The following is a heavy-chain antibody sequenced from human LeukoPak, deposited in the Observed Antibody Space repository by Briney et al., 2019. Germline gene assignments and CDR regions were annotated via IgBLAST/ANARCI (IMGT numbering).Heavy chain of an antibody. CDR2: INPNSGGT. J-gene: IGHJ5*02. D-gene: IGHD6-13*01. V-gene: IGHV1-2*02. CDR3: ATRRAAAGTKKYNWFDP. Sequence: GASVKVSCKASGYTFTGYYMHWVRQAPGQGLEWMGWINPNSGGTNYAQKFQGRVTMTRDTSISTAYMELSRLRSDDTAVYYCATRRAAAGTKKYNWFDPWGKGTLVTVSS. CDR1: GYTFTGYY.